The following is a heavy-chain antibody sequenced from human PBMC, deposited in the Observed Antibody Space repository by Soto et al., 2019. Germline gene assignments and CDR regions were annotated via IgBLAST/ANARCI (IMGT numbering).Heavy chain of an antibody. Sequence: QVQLVQSGAEVKKPGSSVKVSCKASGGTFSSYTISWVRQAPGQGLEWMGRIIPILGIANYAQKFQGRVTITADKSTSTADMELSSLRSEDTAVYYCARGGWMATADYWGQGTLVTVSS. CDR2: IIPILGIA. CDR1: GGTFSSYT. J-gene: IGHJ4*02. CDR3: ARGGWMATADY. V-gene: IGHV1-69*02. D-gene: IGHD5-12*01.